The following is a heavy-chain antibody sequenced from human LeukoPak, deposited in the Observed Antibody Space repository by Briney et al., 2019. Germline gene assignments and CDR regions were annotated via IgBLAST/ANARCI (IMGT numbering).Heavy chain of an antibody. J-gene: IGHJ4*02. D-gene: IGHD1-26*01. Sequence: SETLSLTCTVSGDSIISDDYYWAWIRQPPGKGLEWIGSVYYRGTPYYSASLKSRVTISIDTSKSQFFLKVNSVTAADTAVYYCARSGSTAFDYWGQGTLVTVSS. CDR1: GDSIISDDYY. V-gene: IGHV4-39*07. CDR3: ARSGSTAFDY. CDR2: VYYRGTP.